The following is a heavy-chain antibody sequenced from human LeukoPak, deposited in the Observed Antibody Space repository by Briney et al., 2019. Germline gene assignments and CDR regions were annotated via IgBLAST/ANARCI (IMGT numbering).Heavy chain of an antibody. V-gene: IGHV3-48*01. CDR3: ARDYKYAFDN. CDR1: GFSFSDYS. D-gene: IGHD5-24*01. CDR2: IGIDSGNT. Sequence: GGSLRLSCAASGFSFSDYSMNWVRQAPGKGLEWISYIGIDSGNTNYADSVKGRFTISGDKAKNSLYLQMNSLRVEDTAAYYCARDYKYAFDNWGQGTLVTVSS. J-gene: IGHJ4*02.